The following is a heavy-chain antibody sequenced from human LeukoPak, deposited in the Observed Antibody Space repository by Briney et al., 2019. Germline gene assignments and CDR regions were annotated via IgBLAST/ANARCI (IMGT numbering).Heavy chain of an antibody. CDR3: AKDQSITIFGVVPLSS. CDR2: ISSSSSYI. D-gene: IGHD3-3*01. CDR1: GFTFSSYS. Sequence: GGSLRLSCAASGFTFSSYSMTWFRQAPGKGLEWVSSISSSSSYIYYADSVKGRFTISRDNSKNTLYLQMNSLRAEDTAVYYCAKDQSITIFGVVPLSSWGQGTLVTVSS. V-gene: IGHV3-21*04. J-gene: IGHJ5*02.